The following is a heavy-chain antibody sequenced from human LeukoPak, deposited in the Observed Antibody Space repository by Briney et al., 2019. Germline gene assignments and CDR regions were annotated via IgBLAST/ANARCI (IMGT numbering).Heavy chain of an antibody. CDR2: IYTSGST. CDR1: GDSISSYY. Sequence: SETLSLTCTVSGDSISSYYWSWIRQPAGKGLEWIGRIYTSGSTNYNPSLKSRVTMSVDTSKNQFSLKLSSVTAADTAVYYCARVRVVGYYGSGSYISRENYFDYWGQGTLVTVSS. V-gene: IGHV4-4*07. J-gene: IGHJ4*02. D-gene: IGHD3-10*01. CDR3: ARVRVVGYYGSGSYISRENYFDY.